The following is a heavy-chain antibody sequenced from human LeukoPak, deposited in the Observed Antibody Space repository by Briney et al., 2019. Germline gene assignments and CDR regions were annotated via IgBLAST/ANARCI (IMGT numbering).Heavy chain of an antibody. Sequence: GGSLRLSCAASGFTFSSYIMNWVRQAPGKGVEGVSSISSSSSYIYYADSVKGRFTISRDNAKNSLYLQMNSLRAEDTAVYYCARDLKSAVTTVDYWGQGTLVTVSS. J-gene: IGHJ4*02. V-gene: IGHV3-21*01. CDR1: GFTFSSYI. CDR3: ARDLKSAVTTVDY. CDR2: ISSSSSYI. D-gene: IGHD4-17*01.